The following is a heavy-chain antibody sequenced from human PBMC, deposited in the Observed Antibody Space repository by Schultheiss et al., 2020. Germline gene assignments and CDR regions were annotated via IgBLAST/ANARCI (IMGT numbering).Heavy chain of an antibody. CDR3: ARDTNPYDSSGYCDY. Sequence: APVKVSCKASGGTFSSYAISWVRQAPGQGLEWMGWINPNSGGTNYAQKFQGWVTMTTDTSTSTAYMELRSLRSDDTAVYYCARDTNPYDSSGYCDYWGQGTLVTVAS. J-gene: IGHJ4*02. CDR1: GGTFSSYA. V-gene: IGHV1-18*01. CDR2: INPNSGGT. D-gene: IGHD3-22*01.